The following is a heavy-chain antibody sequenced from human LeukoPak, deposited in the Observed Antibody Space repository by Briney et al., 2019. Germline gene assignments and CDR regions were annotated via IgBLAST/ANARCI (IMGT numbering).Heavy chain of an antibody. CDR1: EFIYNTYA. CDR2: IDNSGDYT. CDR3: GKQFSSSWQFDP. V-gene: IGHV3-23*01. J-gene: IGHJ5*02. Sequence: PGGSLRLSCAVSEFIYNTYAMTWVRQAPGKGLEWVSSIDNSGDYTYYADSVKGRFTISRDNSRNTLYLQMRSLRVEDTALYYCGKQFSSSWQFDPRGQGTLVTVSS. D-gene: IGHD6-13*01.